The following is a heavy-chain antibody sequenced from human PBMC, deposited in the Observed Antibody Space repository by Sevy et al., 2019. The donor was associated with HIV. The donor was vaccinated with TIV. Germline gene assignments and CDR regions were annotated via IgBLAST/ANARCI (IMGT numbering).Heavy chain of an antibody. V-gene: IGHV4-59*12. D-gene: IGHD4-17*01. Sequence: SETLSLTCAVSGGYISTYYWSWIRQPPGKGLEWIGSIYYRGSSNDNSSLKSRVTISIDTSKNQLSLKLSSVTAADTAVYYCARLKKGEYDDDSAADRAALKNRPFDYWGQGTRVTVSS. J-gene: IGHJ4*02. CDR3: ARLKKGEYDDDSAADRAALKNRPFDY. CDR2: IYYRGSS. CDR1: GGYISTYY.